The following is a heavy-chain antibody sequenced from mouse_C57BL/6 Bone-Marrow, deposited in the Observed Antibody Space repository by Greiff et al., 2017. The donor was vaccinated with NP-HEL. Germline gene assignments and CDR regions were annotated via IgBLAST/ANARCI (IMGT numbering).Heavy chain of an antibody. V-gene: IGHV5-15*01. J-gene: IGHJ1*03. CDR2: ISNLAYSI. Sequence: EVKLVESGGGLVQPGGSLKLSCAASGFTFSDYGMAWVRQAPRKGPEWVAFISNLAYSIYYADTVTGRFTISSENAKNTLYQEMSSLRSEDTAMYYCARPPYGKEGYWYFDVWGTGTTVTVSS. CDR1: GFTFSDYG. CDR3: ARPPYGKEGYWYFDV. D-gene: IGHD2-1*01.